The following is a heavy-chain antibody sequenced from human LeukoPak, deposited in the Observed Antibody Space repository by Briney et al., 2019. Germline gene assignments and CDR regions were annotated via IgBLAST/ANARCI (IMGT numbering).Heavy chain of an antibody. CDR2: ISGSGSTT. CDR1: GFTFSSYA. V-gene: IGHV3-23*01. CDR3: AKNRWLRSPDY. D-gene: IGHD5-12*01. J-gene: IGHJ4*02. Sequence: GGSLRLSCAASGFTFSSYAMTWVRQAPGKGLEWVSAISGSGSTTYYADSVKGRFTISRDNSKNTLYLQMNSLRAEDTAVYYCAKNRWLRSPDYWGQGTLVTVSS.